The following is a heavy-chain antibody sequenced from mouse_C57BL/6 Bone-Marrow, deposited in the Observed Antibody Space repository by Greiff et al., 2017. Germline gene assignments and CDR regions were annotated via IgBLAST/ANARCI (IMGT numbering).Heavy chain of an antibody. Sequence: QVQLQQSGPGLVQPSQSLSITCTASGFSLTSYGVHWVRQSPGKGLEWLGGIWRGGSTDYNAAFISRLSITKDNSKSQVFFKMNILQSDDTAIYYCASNSWFAYWGQGTLVTGSA. D-gene: IGHD2-5*01. J-gene: IGHJ3*01. V-gene: IGHV2-5*01. CDR2: IWRGGST. CDR1: GFSLTSYG. CDR3: ASNSWFAY.